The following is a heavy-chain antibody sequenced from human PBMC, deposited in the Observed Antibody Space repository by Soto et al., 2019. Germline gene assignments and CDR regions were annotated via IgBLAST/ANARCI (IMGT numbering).Heavy chain of an antibody. CDR1: GGTLSSYY. CDR3: ARLQHYDFWSGYYKGGVYYYYYMDV. J-gene: IGHJ6*03. CDR2: IYYSGST. D-gene: IGHD3-3*01. V-gene: IGHV4-59*08. Sequence: SVTLSLTCTVSGGTLSSYYLSWIRQPPGKGLEWIGYIYYSGSTNYNPSLKSRVTISVDTSKNQFSLKLSSVTAADTAVYYCARLQHYDFWSGYYKGGVYYYYYMDVW.